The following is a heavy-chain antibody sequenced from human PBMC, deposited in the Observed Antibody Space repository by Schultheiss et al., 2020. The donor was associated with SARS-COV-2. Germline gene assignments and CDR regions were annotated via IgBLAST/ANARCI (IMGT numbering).Heavy chain of an antibody. CDR1: GYTFTSYG. J-gene: IGHJ4*02. CDR2: ISAYNGNT. Sequence: ASVKVSCKASGYTFTSYGISWVRQAPGQGLEWMGWISAYNGNTNYAQKFQGRVTITADESTSTAYMELSSLRSEDTAVYYCASGAHSSGWYNYWGQGTLVTVSS. CDR3: ASGAHSSGWYNY. V-gene: IGHV1-18*01. D-gene: IGHD6-19*01.